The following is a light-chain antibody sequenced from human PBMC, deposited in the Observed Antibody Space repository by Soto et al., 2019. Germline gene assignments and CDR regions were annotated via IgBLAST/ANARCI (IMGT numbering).Light chain of an antibody. J-gene: IGLJ1*01. V-gene: IGLV2-14*01. CDR3: NSYTSRYTFV. Sequence: QSALTQPASVSASPGQSITISCTGTSSDIGGYNYVSWYQHHPGRAPKLMIYEVNKRPSEVSNRFSGSKSGNTASLTISGLQPEDEADYYCNSYTSRYTFVLGTGTKLTVL. CDR2: EVN. CDR1: SSDIGGYNY.